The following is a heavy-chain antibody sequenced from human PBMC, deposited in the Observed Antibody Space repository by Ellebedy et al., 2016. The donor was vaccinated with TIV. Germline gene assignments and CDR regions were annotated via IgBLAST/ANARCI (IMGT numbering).Heavy chain of an antibody. V-gene: IGHV4-59*01. D-gene: IGHD2-15*01. J-gene: IGHJ6*02. CDR2: IYYSGST. CDR1: GGSISSYY. Sequence: GSLRLXCTASGGSISSYYWSWIRQPPGKGLEWIGYIYYSGSTNYNPSLKSRVTISVDTSKNQFSLKLSSVTAADTAVYYCARVVCSGGSCRGSYYYYGMDVWGQGTTVTVSS. CDR3: ARVVCSGGSCRGSYYYYGMDV.